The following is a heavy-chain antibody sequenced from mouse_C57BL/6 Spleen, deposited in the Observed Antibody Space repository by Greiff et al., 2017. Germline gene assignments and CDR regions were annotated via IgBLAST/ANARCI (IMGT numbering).Heavy chain of an antibody. CDR3: ARPYGSSFDY. V-gene: IGHV1-9*01. CDR1: GYTFTGYW. D-gene: IGHD1-1*01. J-gene: IGHJ2*01. Sequence: VQLQQSGAELMKPGASVKLSCKASGYTFTGYWIEWVKQRPGHGLEWIGEILPGSGSTNYNEKFKGKATFTVDTSSNTAYMQLDSLTTEDSAIYYCARPYGSSFDYWGQGTTLTVSS. CDR2: ILPGSGST.